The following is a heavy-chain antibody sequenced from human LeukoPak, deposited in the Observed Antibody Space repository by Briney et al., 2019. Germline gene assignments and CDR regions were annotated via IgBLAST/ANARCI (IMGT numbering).Heavy chain of an antibody. CDR3: ARGDRWHTTPDYGMDV. D-gene: IGHD1-14*01. CDR2: INPNSGGT. J-gene: IGHJ6*02. CDR1: GYTFTVYY. Sequence: GASVKVSCKASGYTFTVYYMHWVRQAPGQGLEWMGWINPNSGGTNYAQKFQGWVTMTRDTSISTAYMELSRLRSDDTAVYYCARGDRWHTTPDYGMDVWGQGTTVTVSS. V-gene: IGHV1-2*04.